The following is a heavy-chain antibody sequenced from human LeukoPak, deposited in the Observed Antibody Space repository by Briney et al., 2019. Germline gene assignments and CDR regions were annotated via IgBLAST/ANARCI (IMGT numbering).Heavy chain of an antibody. Sequence: NPSETLSLTCAVYGGSFSGYYWSWIRQPPGKGLEWIGEINHSGSTNYNPSLKGRVTISVDTSKNQFSLKLSSVTAADTAVYYCARQFTTYDYVWGSYRYYFDYWGQGTLVTVSS. V-gene: IGHV4-34*01. J-gene: IGHJ4*02. CDR2: INHSGST. CDR1: GGSFSGYY. D-gene: IGHD3-16*02. CDR3: ARQFTTYDYVWGSYRYYFDY.